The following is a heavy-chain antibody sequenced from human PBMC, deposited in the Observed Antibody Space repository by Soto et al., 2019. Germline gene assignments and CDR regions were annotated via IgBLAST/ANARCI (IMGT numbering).Heavy chain of an antibody. V-gene: IGHV1-69*13. CDR2: IIPIFGTA. Sequence: SSVKVCCKASGGTFSSYAISWVRPAPGQGLEWMEGIIPIFGTANYAQKFQGRVTITADESTSTAYMELSSLRSEDTAVYYCSRDPPRRGYFEDCCQGTLLTLS. CDR1: GGTFSSYA. CDR3: SRDPPRRGYFED. J-gene: IGHJ4*02.